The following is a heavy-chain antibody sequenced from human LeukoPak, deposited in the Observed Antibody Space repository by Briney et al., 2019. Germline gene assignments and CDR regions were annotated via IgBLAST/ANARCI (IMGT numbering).Heavy chain of an antibody. CDR2: INPNSGGT. J-gene: IGHJ5*02. V-gene: IGHV1-2*02. Sequence: ASVTVSCKASGYTFTSYYMHWVRQAPGQGLEWMGWINPNSGGTNYAQKFQGRVTMTRDTSISTAYMELSRLRSDDTAVYYCARDSGGNWFDPWGQGTLVTVSS. CDR1: GYTFTSYY. CDR3: ARDSGGNWFDP. D-gene: IGHD6-25*01.